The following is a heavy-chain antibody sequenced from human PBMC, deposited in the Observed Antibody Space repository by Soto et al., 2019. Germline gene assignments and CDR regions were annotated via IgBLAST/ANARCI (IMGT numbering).Heavy chain of an antibody. J-gene: IGHJ4*02. V-gene: IGHV3-23*01. CDR1: GFIFSNYA. Sequence: EVQLLESGGDLVQPGGSLRLSCAASGFIFSNYAMTWVRQAPGKGPEWVSTFTSGGSTYYRDTVKGRFTISRYNSKNTLYLQMNSLRAEDTALYYCARTDKYNSQSSGWANRFDYWGQGTLVTVSS. CDR3: ARTDKYNSQSSGWANRFDY. CDR2: FTSGGST. D-gene: IGHD6-19*01.